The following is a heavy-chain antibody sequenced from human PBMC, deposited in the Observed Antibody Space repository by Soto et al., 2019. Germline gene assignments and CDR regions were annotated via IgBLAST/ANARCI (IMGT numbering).Heavy chain of an antibody. CDR3: ARRRSYYYDSSGELDY. CDR2: IDPSDSYT. D-gene: IGHD3-22*01. CDR1: GYSFTSYW. J-gene: IGHJ4*02. V-gene: IGHV5-10-1*01. Sequence: GESLKISCQGSGYSFTSYWISWVRQMPGKGLEWMGRIDPSDSYTNYSPSFQGHVTISADKSISTAYLQWSSLKASDTAMYYCARRRSYYYDSSGELDYWGQGTLVTVSS.